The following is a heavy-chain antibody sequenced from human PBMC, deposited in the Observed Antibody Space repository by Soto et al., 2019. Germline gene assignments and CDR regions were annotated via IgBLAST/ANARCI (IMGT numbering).Heavy chain of an antibody. CDR3: ARVGSGSLGDFDL. Sequence: QVQLQESGPGLVKPSQTLSLTCTVSGGSISSGGYYWSWIRQHPGKGLEWIGYIYYSGSTYYNPSPKRRVTISADTSKTQFSLKLSSVTAADTAVYYCARVGSGSLGDFDLWGRGTLVTVSS. D-gene: IGHD1-26*01. J-gene: IGHJ2*01. CDR1: GGSISSGGYY. CDR2: IYYSGST. V-gene: IGHV4-31*03.